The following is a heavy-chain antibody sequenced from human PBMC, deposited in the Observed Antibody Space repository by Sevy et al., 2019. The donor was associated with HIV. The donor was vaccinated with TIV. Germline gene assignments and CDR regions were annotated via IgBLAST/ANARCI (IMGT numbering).Heavy chain of an antibody. Sequence: ASVKVSCKAPGDTLTNNYMHWVRQAPGQGLEWRGIIDPSGGNTSYAQKFQGRVTMTRDTSTSTLYMDLGSLRSEDTAVYYCVRADPAQHFDSWGQGTLVTVSS. CDR1: GDTLTNNY. V-gene: IGHV1-46*01. J-gene: IGHJ4*02. CDR2: IDPSGGNT. CDR3: VRADPAQHFDS.